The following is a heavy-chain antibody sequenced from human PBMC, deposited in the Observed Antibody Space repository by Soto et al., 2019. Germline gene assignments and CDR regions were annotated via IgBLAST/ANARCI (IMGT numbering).Heavy chain of an antibody. D-gene: IGHD5-12*01. J-gene: IGHJ5*02. CDR2: IIPIFGSV. V-gene: IGHV1-69*13. CDR1: GGTFSNYA. Sequence: GASVKVSCKASGGTFSNYAITWVRQAPGQGLGWLGRIIPIFGSVTFAQKFQGRITLTADESTTTVYMELSSLRSDDTAVYYCAKDGGKDGYFGNWFDPWGQGTQVTVSS. CDR3: AKDGGKDGYFGNWFDP.